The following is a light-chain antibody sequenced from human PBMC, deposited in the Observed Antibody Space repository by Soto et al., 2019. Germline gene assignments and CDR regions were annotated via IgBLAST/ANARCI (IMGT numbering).Light chain of an antibody. Sequence: QSALTQPPSASGSPGQSVTISCTGTRGDVGVYNYVSWYQQRPGKAPKLMIYEVGKRPSGVPDRFSGSKSGNTASLTVSGLQAEDEADYYCASYTGKTNLVVFGGGTKLTVL. CDR3: ASYTGKTNLVV. J-gene: IGLJ2*01. CDR1: RGDVGVYNY. V-gene: IGLV2-8*01. CDR2: EVG.